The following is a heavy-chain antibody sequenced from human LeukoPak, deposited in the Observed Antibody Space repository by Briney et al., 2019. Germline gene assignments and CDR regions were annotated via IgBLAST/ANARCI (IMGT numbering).Heavy chain of an antibody. CDR2: INHSGST. CDR3: ARLAAGDFDY. Sequence: TSETLSLTCVVYGGSFSGYYWSWIRQPPGKGLEWIGEINHSGSTNYNPSLKSRVTISVDTSTNQFSLKLSSVTAADTAVYYCARLAAGDFDYWGQGTLVTVSS. D-gene: IGHD6-13*01. V-gene: IGHV4-34*01. CDR1: GGSFSGYY. J-gene: IGHJ4*02.